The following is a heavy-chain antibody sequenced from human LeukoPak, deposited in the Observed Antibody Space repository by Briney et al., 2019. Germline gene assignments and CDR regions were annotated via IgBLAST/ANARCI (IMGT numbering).Heavy chain of an antibody. CDR3: ARDHYLVVPAAMDYYYYGMDV. CDR2: INPNSGGT. V-gene: IGHV1-2*02. Sequence: ASVKVSCKASGYTFTGYYMHWVRQAPGQGLEWMGWINPNSGGTNYAQKLQGRVTMTTDTSTSTAYMELRSLRSDDTAVYYCARDHYLVVPAAMDYYYYGMDVWGQGTTVTVSS. D-gene: IGHD2-2*01. CDR1: GYTFTGYY. J-gene: IGHJ6*02.